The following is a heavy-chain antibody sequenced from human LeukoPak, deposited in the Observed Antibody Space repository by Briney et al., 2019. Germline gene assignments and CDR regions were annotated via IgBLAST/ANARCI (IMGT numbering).Heavy chain of an antibody. J-gene: IGHJ4*02. CDR2: IYYSGST. V-gene: IGHV4-39*07. CDR3: AREGRDGYNYADY. D-gene: IGHD5-24*01. CDR1: GGSISSSSYY. Sequence: SETLSLTCTVSGGSISSSSYYWGWIRQPPGKGLEWIGSIYYSGSTYYNPSLKSRVTISVDTSKNQFSLKLSSVTAADTAVYYCAREGRDGYNYADYWGQGTLVTVSS.